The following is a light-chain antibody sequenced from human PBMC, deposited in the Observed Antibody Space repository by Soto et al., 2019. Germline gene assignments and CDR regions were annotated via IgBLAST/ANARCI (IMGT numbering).Light chain of an antibody. V-gene: IGLV2-8*01. J-gene: IGLJ3*02. Sequence: QSVLTQPPSASGSPGQSVTISCTGTSSDVGGYNFVSWYQQHPGKAPKLIIYEVSKRPSGVPDRFSGSKSGNTASLTVSGLQAEDEAYYYCSSYAGSNHLVFGGGTKVTVL. CDR1: SSDVGGYNF. CDR2: EVS. CDR3: SSYAGSNHLV.